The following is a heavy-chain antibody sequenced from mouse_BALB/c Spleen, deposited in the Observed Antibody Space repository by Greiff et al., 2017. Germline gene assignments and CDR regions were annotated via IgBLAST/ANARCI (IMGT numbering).Heavy chain of an antibody. CDR3: ARSPAYYRYEAWFAY. J-gene: IGHJ3*01. CDR2: INSNGGST. V-gene: IGHV5-6-3*01. D-gene: IGHD2-14*01. CDR1: GFTFSSYG. Sequence: EVQGVESGGGLVQPGGSLKLSCAASGFTFSSYGMSWVRQTPDKRLELVATINSNGGSTYYPDSVKGRFTISRDNAKNTLYLQMSSLKSEDTAMYYCARSPAYYRYEAWFAYWGQGTLVTVSA.